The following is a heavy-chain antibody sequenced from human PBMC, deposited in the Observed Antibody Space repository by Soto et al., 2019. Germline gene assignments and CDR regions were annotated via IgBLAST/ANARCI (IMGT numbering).Heavy chain of an antibody. J-gene: IGHJ6*02. D-gene: IGHD3-10*01. CDR1: GGSISSSSYY. Sequence: QLQLQESGPGLVKPSETLSLTCTVSGGSISSSSYYWGWIRQPPGTGLEWIGSIHYTGITYYNPSLTGRVTISVDTFKNQFSLKLTSVTAADTAVYYCHVRGVIMIQRGYPGMAVWGQGTTVTVSS. V-gene: IGHV4-39*01. CDR2: IHYTGIT. CDR3: HVRGVIMIQRGYPGMAV.